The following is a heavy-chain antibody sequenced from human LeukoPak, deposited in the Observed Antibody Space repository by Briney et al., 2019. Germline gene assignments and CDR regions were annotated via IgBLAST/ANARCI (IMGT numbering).Heavy chain of an antibody. J-gene: IGHJ6*02. D-gene: IGHD6-19*01. Sequence: SGTLSLTCAVSGGSISSSNWWSWVRQPPGKGLEWIGEIYHSGSTNYNPSLKSRVTISVDKSKNQFSLKLSSVTAADTAVYYCAKSSGWGSYYYGMDVWGQGTTVTVSS. CDR3: AKSSGWGSYYYGMDV. CDR1: GGSISSSNW. CDR2: IYHSGST. V-gene: IGHV4-4*02.